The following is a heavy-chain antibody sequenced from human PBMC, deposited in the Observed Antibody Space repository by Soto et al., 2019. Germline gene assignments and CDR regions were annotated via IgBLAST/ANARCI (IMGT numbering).Heavy chain of an antibody. Sequence: QVQLQESGPGLVKPSGTLSLTCAVSGGSISSSNWWSWVRQPPGKGLEWIGGIYHSGSTNYNPSLKSRATISVDKSKNQFSLKLSSVTAADTAVYYCARCPQNVGSGWTPIDYWGQGTLVTVSS. J-gene: IGHJ4*02. CDR3: ARCPQNVGSGWTPIDY. CDR2: IYHSGST. V-gene: IGHV4-4*02. CDR1: GGSISSSNW. D-gene: IGHD6-19*01.